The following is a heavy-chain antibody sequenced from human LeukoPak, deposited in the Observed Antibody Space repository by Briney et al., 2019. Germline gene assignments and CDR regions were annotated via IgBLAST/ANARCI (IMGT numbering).Heavy chain of an antibody. Sequence: SETLSLTCTVSGASIRSYYWTWIRQPPGKGLEWIGNIYHSGSTNYNPSLKSRVTISVDMSKNQFSLKLSSVTAADTAVYYCAREQLVQLDYWGQGTLVTVSS. CDR2: IYHSGST. J-gene: IGHJ4*02. V-gene: IGHV4-59*12. D-gene: IGHD6-13*01. CDR1: GASIRSYY. CDR3: AREQLVQLDY.